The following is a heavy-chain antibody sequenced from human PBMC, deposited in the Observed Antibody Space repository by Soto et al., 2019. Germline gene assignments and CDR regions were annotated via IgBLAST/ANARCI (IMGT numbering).Heavy chain of an antibody. Sequence: QVQLVESGGGEVQSGKSLRLSCAASGFTFNTYVMHWVRQAPGKGLEWLAFVSSAGGSKYYADSVTGRFTISRDNSQNTLHLQMNSLGPEDTAVYYCARGGGYSGYAPLEYWGQGILVTVSS. J-gene: IGHJ4*02. D-gene: IGHD5-12*01. CDR3: ARGGGYSGYAPLEY. V-gene: IGHV3-30-3*01. CDR1: GFTFNTYV. CDR2: VSSAGGSK.